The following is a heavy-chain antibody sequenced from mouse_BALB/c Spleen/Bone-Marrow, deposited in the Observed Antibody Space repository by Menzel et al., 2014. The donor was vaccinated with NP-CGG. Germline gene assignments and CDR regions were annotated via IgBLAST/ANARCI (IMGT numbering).Heavy chain of an antibody. J-gene: IGHJ4*01. V-gene: IGHV1S81*02. Sequence: QVQLQQSGAELVKPGASVKLSCEASGHTFTNYWMHWVNQRPGQGLEWIGEINPTNGRSNYNEKFKSKATLTVDKSSSTAYMQLSSPTSEDSAVYYCARRGDYYGAMDYWGQGTSVTVSS. CDR1: GHTFTNYW. D-gene: IGHD1-1*01. CDR2: INPTNGRS. CDR3: ARRGDYYGAMDY.